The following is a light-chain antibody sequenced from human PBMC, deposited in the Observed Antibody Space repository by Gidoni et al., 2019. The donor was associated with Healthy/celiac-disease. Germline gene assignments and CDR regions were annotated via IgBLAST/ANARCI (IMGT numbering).Light chain of an antibody. CDR1: QSVSNGY. CDR2: GAYGAS. CDR3: QQYGSLVT. J-gene: IGKJ4*01. Sequence: EIVLTHSPGTLSLSPGERATLSCRASQSVSNGYLAWYQQKPGQAPRLLVYGAYGASTRATGIPDRCSGSGSRTDFTLTISRLEPEDSAVYYCQQYGSLVTFGGGTKVEIK. V-gene: IGKV3-20*01.